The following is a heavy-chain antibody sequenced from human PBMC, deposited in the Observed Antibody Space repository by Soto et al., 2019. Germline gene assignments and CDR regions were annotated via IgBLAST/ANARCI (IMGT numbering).Heavy chain of an antibody. V-gene: IGHV1-69*12. CDR1: GGTFSSYA. J-gene: IGHJ6*02. CDR3: ARDPPNDFVYYYGMDV. CDR2: IIPIFGTA. Sequence: QVQLVQSGAEVKKPGSSVKVSCKASGGTFSSYAISWVRQAPGQGLEWMGGIIPIFGTAHYAQKFQGRVTINADESTSRAYMELSSLRSEDTAVYYCARDPPNDFVYYYGMDVWGQGATVTVAS. D-gene: IGHD1-1*01.